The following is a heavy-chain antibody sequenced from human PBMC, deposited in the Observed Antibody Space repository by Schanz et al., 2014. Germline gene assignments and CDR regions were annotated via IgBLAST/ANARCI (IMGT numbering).Heavy chain of an antibody. CDR2: IKSKTDGGTR. D-gene: IGHD3-10*01. CDR3: PADLWFGAVWGVW. J-gene: IGHJ4*02. V-gene: IGHV3-15*01. CDR1: GFAVDNYY. Sequence: EVQLVASGGGLVQPGGSLRLSCAASGFAVDNYYMSCVRQAPGRGLEWVARIKSKTDGGTRDYAAPVKGRFTISTDDSKNTVYLQMNSLQTEDTAVYYCPADLWFGAVWGVWWGQGTLVTVSS.